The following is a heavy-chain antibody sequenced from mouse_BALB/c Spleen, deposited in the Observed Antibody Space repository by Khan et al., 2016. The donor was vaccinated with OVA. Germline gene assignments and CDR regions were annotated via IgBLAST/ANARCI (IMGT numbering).Heavy chain of an antibody. CDR3: ARRRNYYGSLDY. J-gene: IGHJ2*01. Sequence: EVQLQESGAELVKPGASVKLSCTASGFNIKDTYMHWVKQRPEQGLEWIGRIDPANGTTKYDPKFQGKDTITADTYSKTASLQPSRLTYEDTAVYYCARRRNYYGSLDYWGHGTTLTVSS. CDR1: GFNIKDTY. V-gene: IGHV14-3*02. CDR2: IDPANGTT. D-gene: IGHD1-1*01.